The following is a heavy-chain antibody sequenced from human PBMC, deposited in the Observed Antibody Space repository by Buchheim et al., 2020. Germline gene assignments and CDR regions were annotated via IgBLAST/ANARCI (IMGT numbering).Heavy chain of an antibody. D-gene: IGHD2-2*02. CDR1: GGSISSYY. CDR2: IYYSGST. V-gene: IGHV4-59*01. CDR3: ARDLSGYCSSTTCYTGLDY. Sequence: QVQLQESGPGLVKPSETLSLTCTVSGGSISSYYWSWIRQPPGKGLEWIGYIYYSGSTNYNPSLKSRVTILVDTSKNQFSLKLSSVTAADTAVYYCARDLSGYCSSTTCYTGLDYWGQGTL. J-gene: IGHJ4*02.